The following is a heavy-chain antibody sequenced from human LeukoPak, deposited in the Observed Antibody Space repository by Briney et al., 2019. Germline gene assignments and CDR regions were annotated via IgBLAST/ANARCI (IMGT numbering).Heavy chain of an antibody. Sequence: PGGSLRLSCAASGFTFSTSWMHWVRLAPGKGLVWVSRISGDGGSTTYAESVKGRFTISRDNAKSTVYLQMNSLRAEDSAVYYCATIGLGVAWGQGTLVTVSS. CDR3: ATIGLGVA. V-gene: IGHV3-74*01. J-gene: IGHJ5*02. CDR2: ISGDGGST. D-gene: IGHD3/OR15-3a*01. CDR1: GFTFSTSW.